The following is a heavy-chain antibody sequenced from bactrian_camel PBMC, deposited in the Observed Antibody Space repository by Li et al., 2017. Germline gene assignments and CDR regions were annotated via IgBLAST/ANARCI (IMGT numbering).Heavy chain of an antibody. Sequence: HVQLVESGGGSVQAGGSLRLSCAFDAYTPANVRMAWFRQAPGKEREGVASLASDGSSIYANSLKGRFSISKDNARNWLDLQMDSLKPEDTAMYYCALSFAWGDCLPLGRSSYNYWGQGTQVTVS. V-gene: IGHV3S53*01. D-gene: IGHD5*01. CDR3: ALSFAWGDCLPLGRSSYNY. J-gene: IGHJ4*01. CDR1: AYTPANVR. CDR2: LASDGSS.